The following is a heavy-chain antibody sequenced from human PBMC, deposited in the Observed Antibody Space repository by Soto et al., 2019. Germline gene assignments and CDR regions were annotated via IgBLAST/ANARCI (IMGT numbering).Heavy chain of an antibody. Sequence: QVQLVQSGAEVKKPGSSVKVSCKASGGTFSSYAISWVRQAPGQGLEWMGGIIPIFGTANYAQKFQGRVTIAADESTSTAYMELSSLRSEDTAVYYCARDRCSSTRCFNGGRWFDPWGQGTLVTVSS. CDR3: ARDRCSSTRCFNGGRWFDP. CDR1: GGTFSSYA. D-gene: IGHD2-2*01. J-gene: IGHJ5*02. CDR2: IIPIFGTA. V-gene: IGHV1-69*01.